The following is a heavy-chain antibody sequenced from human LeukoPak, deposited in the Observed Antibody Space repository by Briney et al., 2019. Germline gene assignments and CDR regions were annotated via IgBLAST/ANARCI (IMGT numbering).Heavy chain of an antibody. J-gene: IGHJ4*02. Sequence: GGSLRLSCAASGFTGFAFSNAWMSWVRQAPGKGLEWVSVIYSGGSTYYADSVKGRFTISRDNSKNTLYLQMNSLRAEDTAVYYCARAAREMATMSSLDYWGQGTLVTVSS. V-gene: IGHV3-66*01. D-gene: IGHD5-24*01. CDR3: ARAAREMATMSSLDY. CDR2: IYSGGST. CDR1: GFTGFAFSNAW.